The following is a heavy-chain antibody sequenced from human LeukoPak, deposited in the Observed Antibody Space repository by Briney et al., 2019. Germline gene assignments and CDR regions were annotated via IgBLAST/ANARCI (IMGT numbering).Heavy chain of an antibody. Sequence: PGGSLRLSCAASGFTFSNAWMSWVRQAPGRGLEWVGRIKTKTDGGTTDYAAPVKGRFTISRDDSKNTLYLQMNSLKTEDTAVYYCTREGRYCSSSSCYACLDFWGQGTLVTVSS. J-gene: IGHJ4*02. CDR3: TREGRYCSSSSCYACLDF. D-gene: IGHD2-2*01. CDR1: GFTFSNAW. V-gene: IGHV3-15*01. CDR2: IKTKTDGGTT.